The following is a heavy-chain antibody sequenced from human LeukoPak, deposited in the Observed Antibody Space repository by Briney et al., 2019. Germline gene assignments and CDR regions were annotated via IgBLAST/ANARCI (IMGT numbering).Heavy chain of an antibody. V-gene: IGHV4-31*03. J-gene: IGHJ6*02. CDR1: GGSISSGGYY. Sequence: SETLSLTCTVSGGSISSGGYYWSWIRQHPGKGLEWIGYIYYSGSTYYNPSLNSRVTISVDTSKNQFSLKLSSVTAADTAVYYCARAPVVTDYYYYYGMDVWGQGSTVTVSS. CDR3: ARAPVVTDYYYYYGMDV. D-gene: IGHD2-21*02. CDR2: IYYSGST.